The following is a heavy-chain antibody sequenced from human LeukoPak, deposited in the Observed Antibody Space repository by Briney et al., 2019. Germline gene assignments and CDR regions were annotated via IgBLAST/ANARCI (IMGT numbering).Heavy chain of an antibody. CDR2: ITGSRDTT. J-gene: IGHJ4*02. CDR3: ATGDLRSPGHTFDY. D-gene: IGHD4-17*01. V-gene: IGHV3-23*01. CDR1: GFTFNNYA. Sequence: GGSLRLSCGASGFTFNNYAISWVRQAPGKGREWVSGITGSRDTTFHVDSVKCRFTSSIDSSTHTLFVNLNSLRVDDTAVYYCATGDLRSPGHTFDYWGQGILVTVSS.